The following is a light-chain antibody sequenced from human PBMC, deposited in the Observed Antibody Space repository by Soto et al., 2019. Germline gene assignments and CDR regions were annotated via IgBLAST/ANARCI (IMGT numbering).Light chain of an antibody. CDR3: QQSYSTPIT. CDR2: DAS. CDR1: QSISSW. Sequence: IQMTQSPSTLSASVGDRITITCRASQSISSWLAWYQQKPGKAPKLLIYDASSLESGVPSRFSGSGSGTDFTLTISSLQPEDFVTYYCQQSYSTPITFGQGTRLEIK. V-gene: IGKV1-5*01. J-gene: IGKJ5*01.